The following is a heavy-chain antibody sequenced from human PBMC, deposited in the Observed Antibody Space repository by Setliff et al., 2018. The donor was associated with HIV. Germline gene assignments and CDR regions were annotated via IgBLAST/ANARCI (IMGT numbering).Heavy chain of an antibody. D-gene: IGHD6-13*01. Sequence: GGSLRLSCAASGFTFSSYWMSWVRQAPGKGLEWVANIKQDGSEEYYVDSVKGRFTISRDNAKNSLYLQMNSLRAEDTAVYYCAASSSWYSPEYFQHWGQGTLVTVSS. J-gene: IGHJ1*01. CDR2: IKQDGSEE. CDR1: GFTFSSYW. V-gene: IGHV3-7*03. CDR3: AASSSWYSPEYFQH.